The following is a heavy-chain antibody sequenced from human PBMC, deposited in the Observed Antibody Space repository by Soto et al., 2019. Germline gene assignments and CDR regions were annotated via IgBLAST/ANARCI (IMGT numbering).Heavy chain of an antibody. CDR3: ARGRMRYSFGDAYEI. Sequence: QVQLQQWGAGLLKPSETLSLTCAVYGGSFSGYYWSWIRQPPGKGLEWMGEINHSGSTNFNPPLTSRVPISVNTSKDQFSLKLSSVTAAYTAVYYCARGRMRYSFGDAYEIWGQGTVVTVSS. CDR1: GGSFSGYY. CDR2: INHSGST. J-gene: IGHJ3*02. V-gene: IGHV4-34*02. D-gene: IGHD5-18*01.